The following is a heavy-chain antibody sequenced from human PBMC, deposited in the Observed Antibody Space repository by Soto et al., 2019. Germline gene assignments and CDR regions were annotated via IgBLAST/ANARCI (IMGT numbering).Heavy chain of an antibody. Sequence: VGALRLSSGGSGLPFSTYSNNRGRQAPGKGLEWVSSISSRSDIYYADSVKGRFTISRDNAKNSVSLQMNSLRAEDTAVYYCAREYTAWPLAYGLDVWGQGTTVTVSS. D-gene: IGHD2-2*02. CDR3: AREYTAWPLAYGLDV. V-gene: IGHV3-21*01. CDR1: GLPFSTYS. CDR2: ISSRSDI. J-gene: IGHJ6*02.